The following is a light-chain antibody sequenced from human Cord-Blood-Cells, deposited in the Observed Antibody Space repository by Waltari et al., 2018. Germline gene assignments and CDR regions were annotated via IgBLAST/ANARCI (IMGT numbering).Light chain of an antibody. CDR3: QQYNSYWT. CDR1: QSISSW. CDR2: KAS. V-gene: IGKV1-5*03. Sequence: DIQMTQSPSTLSASVGDRVTITCRASQSISSWLAWYQQKPGKAPKLLIYKASSLESGVPSRFSGSGSWTELTLTISSLQPDDFATYYCQQYNSYWTFGQGTKVESK. J-gene: IGKJ1*01.